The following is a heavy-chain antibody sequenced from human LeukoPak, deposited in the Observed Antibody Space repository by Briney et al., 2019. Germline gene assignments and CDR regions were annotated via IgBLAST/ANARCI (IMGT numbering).Heavy chain of an antibody. CDR3: ARDSAAATYDFDY. Sequence: PGGSLRLSCAASGFTFSDSYMSWIRQAPGKGLEWVSYISSSSSYTNYADSVKGRFTISRDNAKNSLYLQMNSLRAEDTAVYYCARDSAAATYDFDYWGQGTLVTVSS. D-gene: IGHD6-13*01. CDR2: ISSSSSYT. J-gene: IGHJ4*02. V-gene: IGHV3-11*05. CDR1: GFTFSDSY.